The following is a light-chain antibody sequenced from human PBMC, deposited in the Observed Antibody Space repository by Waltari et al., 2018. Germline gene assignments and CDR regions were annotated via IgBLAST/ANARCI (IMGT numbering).Light chain of an antibody. J-gene: IGKJ4*01. CDR3: QQSYRTPPLT. Sequence: RASQCISGYVNWYQQKPGKAPKVLIYATSSLQSGVPSRFSGSGSGTDFTLTISSLQPEDFATYYCQQSYRTPPLTFGGGTKVEIK. CDR2: ATS. CDR1: QCISGY. V-gene: IGKV1-39*01.